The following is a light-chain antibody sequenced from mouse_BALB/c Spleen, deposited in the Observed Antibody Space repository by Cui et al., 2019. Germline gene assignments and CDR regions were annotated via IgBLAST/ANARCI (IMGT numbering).Light chain of an antibody. CDR3: QQHYSTPYT. CDR2: AAT. CDR1: QTIGTW. J-gene: IGKJ2*01. Sequence: DIQMTQSPASQSASPGESVTITCLASQTIGTWLAWYQQKPGKSPQLLIYAATSLADGVPSRFSGSGSGTKFSFKISSLQAEDFVSYYCQQHYSTPYTFGGGTKLEIK. V-gene: IGKV12-98*01.